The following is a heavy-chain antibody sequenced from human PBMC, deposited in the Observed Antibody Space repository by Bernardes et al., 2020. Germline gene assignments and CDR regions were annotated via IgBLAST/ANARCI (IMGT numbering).Heavy chain of an antibody. J-gene: IGHJ4*02. Sequence: GSLRLSCTDSGFTLSTRSMSWVRQAPGKGLECISYISSASTTIHYADSVKGRFTISRDNAKNSLYLQMSSLRDEDTAVYYCAGVGGWYECDQWGQGTLVTVSS. V-gene: IGHV3-48*02. CDR3: AGVGGWYECDQ. CDR1: GFTLSTRS. D-gene: IGHD6-19*01. CDR2: ISSASTTI.